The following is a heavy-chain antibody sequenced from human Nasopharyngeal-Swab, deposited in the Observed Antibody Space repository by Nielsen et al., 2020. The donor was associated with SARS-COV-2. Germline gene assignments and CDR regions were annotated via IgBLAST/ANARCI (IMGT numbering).Heavy chain of an antibody. V-gene: IGHV3-9*01. D-gene: IGHD6-6*01. Sequence: GGSLRLSCAASGFTFDDYAMHWVRQAPGEGLEWVSGISWNSGSIGYADSVKGRFTISRDNAKNSLYLQMNSLRAEDTALYYCAKVHSSAHDAFDIWGQGTMVTVSS. CDR1: GFTFDDYA. CDR3: AKVHSSAHDAFDI. CDR2: ISWNSGSI. J-gene: IGHJ3*02.